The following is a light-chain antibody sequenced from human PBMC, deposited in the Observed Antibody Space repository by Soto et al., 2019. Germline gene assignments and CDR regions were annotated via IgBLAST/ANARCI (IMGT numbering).Light chain of an antibody. CDR1: RGHSNYA. CDR3: QTWGSGIVV. V-gene: IGLV4-69*01. CDR2: RNSDGSH. Sequence: QLVLTQSPSASASLGASVKLTCTLSRGHSNYAIAWHQQQSEKGPRYLMKRNSDGSHSKGAGIPDRFSGSSSGAERYLTISSLQSEDEADYYCQTWGSGIVVFGGRTKLTAL. J-gene: IGLJ2*01.